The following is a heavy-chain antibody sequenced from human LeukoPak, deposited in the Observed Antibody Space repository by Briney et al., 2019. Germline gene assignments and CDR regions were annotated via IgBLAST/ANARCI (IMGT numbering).Heavy chain of an antibody. D-gene: IGHD6-13*01. CDR3: ARAIAAAGMGSNWFDP. Sequence: SVKVSCKASGGTFSIYAISWVRQAPGQGLEWMGGIIPIFGTANYAQKFQGRVTITADESTSTAYMELSSLRSEDTAVYYCARAIAAAGMGSNWFDPWGQGTLVTVSS. V-gene: IGHV1-69*13. J-gene: IGHJ5*02. CDR1: GGTFSIYA. CDR2: IIPIFGTA.